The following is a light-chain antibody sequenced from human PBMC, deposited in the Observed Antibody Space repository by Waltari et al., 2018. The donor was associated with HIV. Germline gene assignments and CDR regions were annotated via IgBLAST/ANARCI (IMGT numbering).Light chain of an antibody. V-gene: IGKV3-20*01. CDR1: ESVRSSH. CDR2: GTS. Sequence: EIVLTQSPGTLSLSPGERATLSCRASESVRSSHLAWYQQKPGQAPRLLIFGTSSRATGVPDRFSGSGSGTGFTLTISRLEPEDFAVYYCQQYGNAPPYTFGQGTKLEI. J-gene: IGKJ2*01. CDR3: QQYGNAPPYT.